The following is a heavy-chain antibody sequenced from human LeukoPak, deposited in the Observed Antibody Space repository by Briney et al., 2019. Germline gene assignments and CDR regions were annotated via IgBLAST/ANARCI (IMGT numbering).Heavy chain of an antibody. Sequence: ETLSXXCTVSGGSISSYYWNWIRQPAGKGMEWIGRIHTSGSTNYNPSLKSRVTISVDTSKKQFSLKMRSVTGAETAVYYCAXVICSGGSXXFDYWGQGTLVTVSS. CDR3: AXVICSGGSXXFDY. CDR2: IHTSGST. D-gene: IGHD2-15*01. J-gene: IGHJ4*02. V-gene: IGHV4-4*07. CDR1: GGSISSYY.